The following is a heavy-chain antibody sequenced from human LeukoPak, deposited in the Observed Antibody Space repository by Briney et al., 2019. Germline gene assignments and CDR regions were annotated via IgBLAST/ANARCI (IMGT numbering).Heavy chain of an antibody. V-gene: IGHV4-4*07. CDR1: GGSISSSY. J-gene: IGHJ5*02. CDR3: ARDFGFGSA. D-gene: IGHD6-19*01. CDR2: IFTSGTT. Sequence: SETLSLTCTVSGGSISSSYWSWIRQPAGKGLEWVGRIFTSGTTEYNPSLKSRVTMSVDTSKNQFSLKLTSVTAADTAVYYCARDFGFGSAWGQGALVTVSS.